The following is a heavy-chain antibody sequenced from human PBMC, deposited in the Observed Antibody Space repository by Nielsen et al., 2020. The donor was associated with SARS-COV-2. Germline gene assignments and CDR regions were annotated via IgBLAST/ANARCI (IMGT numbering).Heavy chain of an antibody. CDR3: ARDISGWGWFDP. CDR2: ISGAGGTT. V-gene: IGHV3-23*01. D-gene: IGHD6-19*01. J-gene: IGHJ5*02. Sequence: GESLKISCAASGFIFSNYVLSWVRQAPGKGLKWVSSISGAGGTTYYTDSVKGRFTISRDNSKNTLYLQMNSLRAEDTAVYYCARDISGWGWFDPWGQGTLVTVSS. CDR1: GFIFSNYV.